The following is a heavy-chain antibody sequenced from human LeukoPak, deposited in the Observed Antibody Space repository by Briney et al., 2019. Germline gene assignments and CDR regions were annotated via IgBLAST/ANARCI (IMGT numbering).Heavy chain of an antibody. CDR1: GYTFTGYY. D-gene: IGHD5-18*01. CDR3: ARGLQYSLFDY. V-gene: IGHV1-8*02. Sequence: ASVKVSCKASGYTFTGYYMHWVRQAPGQGLEWMGWMNPNSGNTGYAQKFQGRVTMTRNTSISTAYMELSSLRSEDTAVYYCARGLQYSLFDYWGQGTLVTVSS. CDR2: MNPNSGNT. J-gene: IGHJ4*02.